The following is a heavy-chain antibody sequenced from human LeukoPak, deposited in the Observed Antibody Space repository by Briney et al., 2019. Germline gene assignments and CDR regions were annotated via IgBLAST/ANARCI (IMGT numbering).Heavy chain of an antibody. CDR3: AKALSKAYYDYVWGSYLGYYYYGMDV. D-gene: IGHD3-16*02. V-gene: IGHV3-43D*04. Sequence: PGGSLRLSCAASGFTFDDYAMHWVRQAPGKGLEWVSLISWDGGSTYYAYSVKGRFTISRDNRKNSLYLQMNSLRAEDTALYYCAKALSKAYYDYVWGSYLGYYYYGMDVWGKGTTVTVSS. J-gene: IGHJ6*04. CDR2: ISWDGGST. CDR1: GFTFDDYA.